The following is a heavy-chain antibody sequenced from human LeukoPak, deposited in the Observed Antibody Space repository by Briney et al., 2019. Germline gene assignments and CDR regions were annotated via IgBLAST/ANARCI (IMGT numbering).Heavy chain of an antibody. CDR1: GGSISSGDYY. CDR2: IYYSGST. Sequence: SETLSLTCTVSGGSISSGDYYWSWIRQPPGKGLEWIGYIYYSGSTYYNPSLKSRVTISVDTSKNQFSLKLSSVTAADTAVYYCARELVATLPLHYYYGKDVWGQGTTVTVSS. J-gene: IGHJ6*02. V-gene: IGHV4-30-4*01. D-gene: IGHD5-12*01. CDR3: ARELVATLPLHYYYGKDV.